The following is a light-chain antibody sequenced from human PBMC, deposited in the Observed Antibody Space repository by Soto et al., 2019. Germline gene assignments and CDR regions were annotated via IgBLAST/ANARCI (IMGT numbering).Light chain of an antibody. CDR3: QQFDDSVT. J-gene: IGKJ5*01. V-gene: IGKV3-20*01. Sequence: EIALTQWPRTLSLSPGERLTLSCRASHSVSRTYLAWYKQKPGQAPRLLIFGASDRATGTPDRFSGSGSGTDFTLTIRRLEPEDSAVYYCQQFDDSVTFGQGTRVEIK. CDR1: HSVSRTY. CDR2: GAS.